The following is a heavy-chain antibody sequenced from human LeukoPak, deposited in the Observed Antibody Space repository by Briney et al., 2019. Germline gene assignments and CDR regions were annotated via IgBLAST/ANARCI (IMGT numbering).Heavy chain of an antibody. CDR2: ISSSSSYI. CDR1: GFTFSSYS. CDR3: ARQGGLGNYATGSWFDP. D-gene: IGHD1-7*01. V-gene: IGHV3-21*01. J-gene: IGHJ5*02. Sequence: GGSLRLSCAASGFTFSSYSMNWVRQAPGKGLEWVSSISSSSSYIYYADSVKGGFTISRENAKNSLYLQMNSLRAEDTAMYYCARQGGLGNYATGSWFDPWGRGTLVTVSS.